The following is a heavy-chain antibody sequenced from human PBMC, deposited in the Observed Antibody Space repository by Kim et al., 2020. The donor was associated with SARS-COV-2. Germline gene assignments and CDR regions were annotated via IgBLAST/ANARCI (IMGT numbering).Heavy chain of an antibody. CDR2: IWYDGSNK. D-gene: IGHD3-10*01. J-gene: IGHJ6*02. V-gene: IGHV3-33*06. CDR3: AKAAVRASPGGGMDV. CDR1: GFTFSSYG. Sequence: GGSLRLSCAASGFTFSSYGMHWVRQAPGKGLEWVAVIWYDGSNKYYADSVKGRFTISRDNSKNTLYLQMNSLRAEDTAVYYCAKAAVRASPGGGMDVWGQGTTVTVSS.